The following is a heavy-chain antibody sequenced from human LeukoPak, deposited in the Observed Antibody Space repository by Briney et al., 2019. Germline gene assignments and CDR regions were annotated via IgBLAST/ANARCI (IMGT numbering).Heavy chain of an antibody. CDR2: ISSSSSYI. CDR1: GFTFSSYS. Sequence: GGSLRLSCAASGFTFSSYSMHWVRQAPGKGLEWVSSISSSSSYIYYADSVKGRFTISRDNAKNSLYLQMNSLRAEDTAVYYCARDSRGDNSLDYWGQGTLVTVSS. V-gene: IGHV3-21*01. D-gene: IGHD3-10*01. CDR3: ARDSRGDNSLDY. J-gene: IGHJ4*02.